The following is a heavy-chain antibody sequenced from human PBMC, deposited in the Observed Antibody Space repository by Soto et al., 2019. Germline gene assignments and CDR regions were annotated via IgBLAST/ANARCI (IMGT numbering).Heavy chain of an antibody. Sequence: QVQLVESGGGVVQPGRSLRLSCAASGFTFSSYAMHWVRQAPGKGLEWVAVISYDGSNKYYADSVKGRFTISRDNSKNTLYLQMNSLRAEDTAVYYCARGARDIVVVPAARNYYYYYGMDVW. CDR1: GFTFSSYA. V-gene: IGHV3-30-3*01. J-gene: IGHJ6*01. CDR3: ARGARDIVVVPAARNYYYYYGMDV. CDR2: ISYDGSNK. D-gene: IGHD2-2*01.